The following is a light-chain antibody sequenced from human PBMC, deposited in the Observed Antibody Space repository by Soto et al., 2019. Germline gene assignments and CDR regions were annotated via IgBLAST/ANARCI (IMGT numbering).Light chain of an antibody. V-gene: IGLV2-23*01. J-gene: IGLJ2*01. CDR3: CSYAGIRTLV. CDR1: SSDVGSYNL. CDR2: EGS. Sequence: QSALTQPASVSGSPGQSITISCTGTSSDVGSYNLVSWYQQHPGKAPKLMIYEGSKRPSGVSNRFSGSKSGNTASLTISGLQAEDEADYYCCSYAGIRTLVFGGGTKLTVL.